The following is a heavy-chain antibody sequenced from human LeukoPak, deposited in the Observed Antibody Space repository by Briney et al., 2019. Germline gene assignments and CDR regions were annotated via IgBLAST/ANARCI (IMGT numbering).Heavy chain of an antibody. Sequence: SETLSLTCSVSGGSINSSNYCWGWIRQPPGKGLEWIANVYYGGSTYYNPSLKSRITISLDTSKNQFSLKLSSVTAADTAVYYCARRTYYHTSGYSHYFDYWGQGTLVTVSS. D-gene: IGHD3-22*01. CDR3: ARRTYYHTSGYSHYFDY. CDR2: VYYGGST. V-gene: IGHV4-39*01. J-gene: IGHJ4*02. CDR1: GGSINSSNYC.